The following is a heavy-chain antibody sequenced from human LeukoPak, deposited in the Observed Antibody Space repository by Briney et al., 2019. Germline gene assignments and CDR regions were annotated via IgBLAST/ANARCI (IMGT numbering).Heavy chain of an antibody. D-gene: IGHD3-10*01. CDR1: GRSFSGYY. Sequence: SETLSLTCAVYGRSFSGYYWSWIRQPPGKGLEWIGEINHSGSTNYNPSLKSRVTISVDTSKNQFSLKLSSVTAADTAVYYCARGHGFGELLAFDIWGQGTMVTVPS. V-gene: IGHV4-34*01. CDR2: INHSGST. J-gene: IGHJ3*02. CDR3: ARGHGFGELLAFDI.